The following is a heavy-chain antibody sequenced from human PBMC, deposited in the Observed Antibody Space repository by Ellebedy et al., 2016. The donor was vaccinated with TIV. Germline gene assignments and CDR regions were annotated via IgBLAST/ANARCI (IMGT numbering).Heavy chain of an antibody. Sequence: SQTLSLTCAVYGGSFSGYYWSWIRQPPGKGLEWIGEINHSGSTNYNPSLKSRVTISVDTSKNQFSLKLSSVTAADTAVYYCARGLAPYCSGGSCYGNWFDPWGQGTLVTVSS. CDR1: GGSFSGYY. CDR2: INHSGST. D-gene: IGHD2-15*01. J-gene: IGHJ5*02. V-gene: IGHV4-34*01. CDR3: ARGLAPYCSGGSCYGNWFDP.